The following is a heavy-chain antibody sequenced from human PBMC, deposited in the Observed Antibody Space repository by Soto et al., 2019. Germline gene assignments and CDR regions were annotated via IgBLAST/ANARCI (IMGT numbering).Heavy chain of an antibody. D-gene: IGHD1-7*01. Sequence: LSLTCTDTGGSISSLYWSWSRQPQGKEREWIGYIYYSGSTNYNPSLKSRVTISVDTSKNQFSLKLSSVTAADTAVYYCARGQENWNYLSYDYYGMDVWGQGTTVTVSS. CDR3: ARGQENWNYLSYDYYGMDV. V-gene: IGHV4-59*01. CDR1: GGSISSLY. J-gene: IGHJ6*02. CDR2: IYYSGST.